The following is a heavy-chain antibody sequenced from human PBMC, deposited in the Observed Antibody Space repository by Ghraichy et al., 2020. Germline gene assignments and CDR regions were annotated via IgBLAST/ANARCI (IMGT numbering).Heavy chain of an antibody. CDR3: ASRDYPYSSSWN. J-gene: IGHJ4*02. CDR1: GGSISSSSYY. CDR2: IYYSGST. V-gene: IGHV4-39*01. Sequence: SETLSLTCTVSGGSISSSSYYWGWIRQPPGKGLEWIGSIYYSGSTYYNPSLKSRVTISVDTSKNQFSLKLSSVTAADTAVYYCASRDYPYSSSWNWGQGTLVTVSS. D-gene: IGHD6-13*01.